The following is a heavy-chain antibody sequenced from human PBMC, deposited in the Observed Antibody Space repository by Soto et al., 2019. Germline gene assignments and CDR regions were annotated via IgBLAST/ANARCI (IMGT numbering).Heavy chain of an antibody. V-gene: IGHV3-11*05. Sequence: QVQLVESGGGLVKSGGSRRLSCAASGFTFSDYYMTWIRRSPGKGLEYISYISSSGSYTNNADSVKGRFTISRDNAKNSLYLQMNSLRDEDTAVYYCARGGRAAAATVWFDPWGQGTLVTVSS. CDR2: ISSSGSYT. D-gene: IGHD6-13*01. CDR1: GFTFSDYY. J-gene: IGHJ5*02. CDR3: ARGGRAAAATVWFDP.